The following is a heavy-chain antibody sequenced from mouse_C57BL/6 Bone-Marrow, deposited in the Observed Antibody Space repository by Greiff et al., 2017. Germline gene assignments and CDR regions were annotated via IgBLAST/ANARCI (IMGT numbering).Heavy chain of an antibody. V-gene: IGHV1-69*01. CDR3: ARDYYSNNYYAMDY. CDR1: GYTFTSYW. J-gene: IGHJ4*01. CDR2: LDPSDSYT. Sequence: VQLQQPGAELVMPGASVKLSCKASGYTFTSYWMHWVKQRPGPGLEWIGELDPSDSYTNSNQTFKGKFTLTVDNSSSTAYLQLSSLTSEDAAVYYCARDYYSNNYYAMDYGGQGTSVTVSS. D-gene: IGHD2-5*01.